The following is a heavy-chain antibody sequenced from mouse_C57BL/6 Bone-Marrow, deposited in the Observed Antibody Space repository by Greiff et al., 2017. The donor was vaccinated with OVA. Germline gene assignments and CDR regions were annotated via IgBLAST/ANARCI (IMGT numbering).Heavy chain of an antibody. V-gene: IGHV3-5*01. CDR2: IYYSGTI. D-gene: IGHD3-2*02. Sequence: DVQLVESGPGLVKPSQTVFLTCTVTGISITTGNYRWSWIRQFPGNKLEWIGYIYYSGTITYNPSLTSRTTITRDTPKNQFFLEMNSLTAEDTATYYCAREGDSSGYPFAYWGQGTLVTVSA. CDR3: AREGDSSGYPFAY. J-gene: IGHJ3*01. CDR1: GISITTGNYR.